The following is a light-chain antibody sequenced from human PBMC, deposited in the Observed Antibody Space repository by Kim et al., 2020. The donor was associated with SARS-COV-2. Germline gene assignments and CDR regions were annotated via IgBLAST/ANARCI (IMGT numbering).Light chain of an antibody. CDR2: DVS. Sequence: QSALTQPASVSGSPGQSITISCTGASSNIGYYNYVSWYQQHPGKAPKLMIYDVSKRSSGVSNRFSGSKSGNTASLTISGLHAEDEADYYCCSYTSSTTWLFGGGTQLTVL. CDR3: CSYTSSTTWL. J-gene: IGLJ3*02. CDR1: SSNIGYYNY. V-gene: IGLV2-14*03.